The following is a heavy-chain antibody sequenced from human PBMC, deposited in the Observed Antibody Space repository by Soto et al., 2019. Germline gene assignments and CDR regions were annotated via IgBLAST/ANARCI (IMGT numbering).Heavy chain of an antibody. CDR3: ARDEGGYDILTGYYKAHHFDY. V-gene: IGHV1-18*01. CDR2: ISPHNFNT. Sequence: ASVKVSCKASGYTFTHFYITWVRQAPGQGLEGMGAISPHNFNTNYAQKFRGRVTLTTEKSTNTAYMDLRSLTSDDTAVYYCARDEGGYDILTGYYKAHHFDYWGQGVPVTVSS. J-gene: IGHJ4*02. D-gene: IGHD3-9*01. CDR1: GYTFTHFY.